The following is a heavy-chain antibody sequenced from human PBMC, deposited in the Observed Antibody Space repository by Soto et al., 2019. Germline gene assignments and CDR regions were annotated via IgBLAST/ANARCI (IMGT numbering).Heavy chain of an antibody. CDR1: GGSITSSSHF. Sequence: SETLSLTCSASGGSITSSSHFWGWVRQPPGKGLEVIGTIYFTGNTYYTPSLKSRLTMSIDTSKNEFSLRLNSVTAADTAVYYCAGQTFTIAAASYGRSNWFDPWGTGTRVTVSS. V-gene: IGHV4-39*01. J-gene: IGHJ5*02. D-gene: IGHD3-9*01. CDR3: AGQTFTIAAASYGRSNWFDP. CDR2: IYFTGNT.